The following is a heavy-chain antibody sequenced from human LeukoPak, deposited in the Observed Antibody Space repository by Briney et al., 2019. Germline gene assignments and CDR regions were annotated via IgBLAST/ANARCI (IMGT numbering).Heavy chain of an antibody. D-gene: IGHD4-17*01. CDR2: IWYDGSNK. J-gene: IGHJ6*02. CDR3: ARDNYGDYVRINYYYGTDV. CDR1: GFTFSSYG. V-gene: IGHV3-33*01. Sequence: PGGSLRLSCAASGFTFSSYGMHWVRQAPGKGLEWVAVIWYDGSNKYYADSVKGRLTISRDNSKNMLYLQMSSLRAEDTAVYYCARDNYGDYVRINYYYGTDVWGQGTTVTVSS.